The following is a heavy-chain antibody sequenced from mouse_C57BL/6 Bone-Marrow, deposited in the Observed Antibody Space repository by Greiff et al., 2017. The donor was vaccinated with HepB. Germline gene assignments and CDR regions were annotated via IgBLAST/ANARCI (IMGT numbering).Heavy chain of an antibody. CDR1: GYTFTNYW. CDR2: IYPGGGYT. Sequence: VKLQESGAELVRPGTSVKMSCKASGYTFTNYWIGWAKQRPGHGLEWIGDIYPGGGYTNYNEKFKGKATLTADKSSSTAYMQFSSLTSEDSAIYYCARLGGSSSYYFDYWGQGTTLTVSS. V-gene: IGHV1-63*01. D-gene: IGHD1-1*01. J-gene: IGHJ2*01. CDR3: ARLGGSSSYYFDY.